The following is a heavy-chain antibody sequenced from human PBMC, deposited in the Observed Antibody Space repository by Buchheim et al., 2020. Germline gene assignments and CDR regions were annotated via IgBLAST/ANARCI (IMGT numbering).Heavy chain of an antibody. V-gene: IGHV4-59*01. CDR1: GGSISRNF. J-gene: IGHJ6*02. CDR3: ARVDGYTRFARPKYYYGMDV. Sequence: QVQLQESGPGLVKPSETVSLICSVSGGSISRNFWSWIRQPPGKGLEWIGNFYYIGSTDYNPSLRRRVTMSLDTSKNQFSLKLSSVTAADTAVYYCARVDGYTRFARPKYYYGMDVWGQGTT. D-gene: IGHD3-10*01. CDR2: FYYIGST.